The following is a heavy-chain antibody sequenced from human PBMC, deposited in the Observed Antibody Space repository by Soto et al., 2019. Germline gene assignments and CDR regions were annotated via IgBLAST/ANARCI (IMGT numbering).Heavy chain of an antibody. V-gene: IGHV3-7*05. Sequence: GGSLRLSCAASGFTFSSYWMSWVRQAPGKGLEWVANIKQDGSEKYYVDSVKGRFTISRDNAKNSLYLQMNSLRAEDTAVYYCARDSGNWNPEINWYFDLWGRGTLVTVSS. CDR1: GFTFSSYW. J-gene: IGHJ2*01. D-gene: IGHD1-1*01. CDR2: IKQDGSEK. CDR3: ARDSGNWNPEINWYFDL.